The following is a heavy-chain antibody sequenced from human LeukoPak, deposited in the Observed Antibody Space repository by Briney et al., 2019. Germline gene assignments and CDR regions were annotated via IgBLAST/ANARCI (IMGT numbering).Heavy chain of an antibody. D-gene: IGHD2-15*01. J-gene: IGHJ4*02. CDR3: AGRWFRGRYYFDY. CDR1: GGTFSSYA. V-gene: IGHV1-69*13. Sequence: SVKVSCKASGGTFSSYAISWVRQAPGQGLEWMGGIIPIFGTANYAQKFQGRVTITADESTSTAYMELSSLRSEDTAVHYCAGRWFRGRYYFDYWGQGTLVTVSS. CDR2: IIPIFGTA.